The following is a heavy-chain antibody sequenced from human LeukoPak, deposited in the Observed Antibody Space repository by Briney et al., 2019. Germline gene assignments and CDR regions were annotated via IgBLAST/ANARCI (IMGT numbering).Heavy chain of an antibody. V-gene: IGHV3-23*01. Sequence: PGGSLRLSCAASGFTFSSYAMSWVRQAPGKGLEWVSTISGSGGSTYYVDSVKGRFTISRDNSRNTLDIEMNSLRPEDTAVYCCAKTSQYSSGWFDYWGQGTLVTVSS. J-gene: IGHJ4*02. CDR2: ISGSGGST. D-gene: IGHD6-19*01. CDR1: GFTFSSYA. CDR3: AKTSQYSSGWFDY.